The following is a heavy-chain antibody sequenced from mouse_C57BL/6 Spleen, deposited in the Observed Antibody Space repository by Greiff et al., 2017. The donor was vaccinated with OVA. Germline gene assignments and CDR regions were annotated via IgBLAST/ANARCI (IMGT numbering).Heavy chain of an antibody. D-gene: IGHD1-1*01. V-gene: IGHV1-9*01. CDR2: FLPRIRSP. CDR3: ARSRGSRYFDY. J-gene: IGHJ2*01. Sequence: GLDLIREFLPRIRSPHYNENVKGKSTFTADTSSNTAYMQLSSLPTEDSAIYYCARSRGSRYFDYWGKGTTLTVSS.